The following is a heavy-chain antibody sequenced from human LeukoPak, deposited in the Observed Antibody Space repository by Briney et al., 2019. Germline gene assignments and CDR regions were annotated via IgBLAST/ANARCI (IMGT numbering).Heavy chain of an antibody. J-gene: IGHJ3*02. CDR2: ISAYNGNT. CDR1: GYTFTSYG. V-gene: IGHV1-18*01. D-gene: IGHD4-23*01. CDR3: ARVLDYGGNSGAFDI. Sequence: ASVKASCKASGYTFTSYGISWVRQAPGQGLEWMGWISAYNGNTNYAQKLQGRVTMTTDTSTSTAYMELRSLRSDDTAVYYCARVLDYGGNSGAFDIWGQGTMVTVSS.